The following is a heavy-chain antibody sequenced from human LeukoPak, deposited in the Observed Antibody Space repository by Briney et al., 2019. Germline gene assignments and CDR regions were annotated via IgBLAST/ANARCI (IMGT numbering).Heavy chain of an antibody. V-gene: IGHV3-30*04. CDR1: GFTFSSYA. Sequence: HGGSLRLSCAASGFTFSSYAMHWVRQAPGKGLEWVAVISYDGSNKYYADSVKGRFTISRDNAKNTLFLQMNSLRAEDTAVYYCAGRSSSTLGYWGQGTLITVSS. J-gene: IGHJ4*02. D-gene: IGHD2-2*01. CDR3: AGRSSSTLGY. CDR2: ISYDGSNK.